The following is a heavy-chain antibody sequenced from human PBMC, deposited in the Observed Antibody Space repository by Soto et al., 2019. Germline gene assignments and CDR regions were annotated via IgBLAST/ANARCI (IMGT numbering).Heavy chain of an antibody. J-gene: IGHJ4*02. V-gene: IGHV3-11*01. Sequence: QVQLVESGGGLVKPGGSLRLSCAASGFTFSDYYMSWIRQAPGKGLEWVSYISSSGSTIYYADSVKGRFTISRDNAKNSLYLQMNSLRAEDTAVYYCEARKKGAYCSSTSCYLDYWGQGTLVTVSS. CDR3: EARKKGAYCSSTSCYLDY. CDR2: ISSSGSTI. D-gene: IGHD2-2*01. CDR1: GFTFSDYY.